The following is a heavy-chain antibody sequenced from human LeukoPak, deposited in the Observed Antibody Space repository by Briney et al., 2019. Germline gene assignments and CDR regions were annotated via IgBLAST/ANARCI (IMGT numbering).Heavy chain of an antibody. Sequence: PSETLSLTCTVSGGSISSYYWSWIRQPAGKGLEWIGRIYTSGSTNYNPSLKSRVTISVDTSKNQFSLKLSSVTAADTAVYFCARGLVRYFDWSPAGAYYFDYWGQGTLVTVSS. CDR1: GGSISSYY. D-gene: IGHD3-9*01. CDR2: IYTSGST. J-gene: IGHJ4*02. CDR3: ARGLVRYFDWSPAGAYYFDY. V-gene: IGHV4-4*07.